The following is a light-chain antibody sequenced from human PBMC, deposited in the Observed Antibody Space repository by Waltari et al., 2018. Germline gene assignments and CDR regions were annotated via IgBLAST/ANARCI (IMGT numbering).Light chain of an antibody. CDR3: AAWDDNLNAVV. Sequence: QSVLTQPPSVSEAPRQRVTIACSGSSSTHGNKVVNWYKQGPGEAPKLLIYYDDMLPSGVSDRFSGSRSGTSASLAISGLQSEDEADYYCAAWDDNLNAVVFGGGTKVTVL. CDR1: SSTHGNKV. V-gene: IGLV1-36*01. J-gene: IGLJ2*01. CDR2: YDD.